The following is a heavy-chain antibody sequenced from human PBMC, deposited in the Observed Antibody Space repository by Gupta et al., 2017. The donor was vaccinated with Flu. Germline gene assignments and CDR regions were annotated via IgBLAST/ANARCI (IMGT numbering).Heavy chain of an antibody. J-gene: IGHJ4*02. CDR3: ARRKDTIYRPYYFDC. CDR2: IYPGDSDT. V-gene: IGHV5-51*01. Sequence: IGWVRQMPGKGLEWMGIIYPGDSDTRYSPSFEGQVTISVDTSISTAYLQWSSLKASDTAMYYCARRKDTIYRPYYFDCWGQGALITVSS. D-gene: IGHD2-2*02.